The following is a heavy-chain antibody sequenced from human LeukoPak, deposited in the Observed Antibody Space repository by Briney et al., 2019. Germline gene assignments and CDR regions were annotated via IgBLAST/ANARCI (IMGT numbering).Heavy chain of an antibody. CDR2: IYASGSNDYNPSRT. J-gene: IGHJ4*02. CDR3: ARMYSGTYGGIDF. V-gene: IGHV4-4*07. CDR1: GGSFTSYY. Sequence: PSETLSLTCTVSGGSFTSYYWSWIRQPAGKGLEWIGRIYASGSNDYNPSRTNYTPSLKTRVTMSVDTSKNQFSLKLTSVTAADTAVYYCARMYSGTYGGIDFWGQGTLVTVSS. D-gene: IGHD1-26*01.